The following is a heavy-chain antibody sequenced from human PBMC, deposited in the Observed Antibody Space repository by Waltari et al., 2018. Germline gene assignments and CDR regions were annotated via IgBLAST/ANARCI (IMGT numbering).Heavy chain of an antibody. Sequence: QLQLQESGPGLVKPSETLSLTCTVAGGPISRRRYFWGWIRQPPGKGLEWIGSIYYTGETYYNPSLKSRVTISVDTSKNQFSLKMSSVTAADTAVYYCARPARVRGAANWFDPWGQGTLVTVSS. CDR1: GGPISRRRYF. V-gene: IGHV4-39*01. CDR3: ARPARVRGAANWFDP. D-gene: IGHD3-10*01. CDR2: IYYTGET. J-gene: IGHJ5*02.